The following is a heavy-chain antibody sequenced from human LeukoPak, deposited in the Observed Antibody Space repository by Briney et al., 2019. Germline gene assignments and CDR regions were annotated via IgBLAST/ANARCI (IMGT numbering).Heavy chain of an antibody. Sequence: PGGSLRLSCAACGLTFSSYWMTWVRQAPGKGLEWVATIKYDGSETYYVDSVRGRFSISRDNAKNSLYLQMNSLRAEDTAVYYCARDSTLSNYWGQGTLVTVSS. CDR1: GLTFSSYW. J-gene: IGHJ4*02. V-gene: IGHV3-7*04. CDR3: ARDSTLSNY. CDR2: IKYDGSET. D-gene: IGHD3-16*01.